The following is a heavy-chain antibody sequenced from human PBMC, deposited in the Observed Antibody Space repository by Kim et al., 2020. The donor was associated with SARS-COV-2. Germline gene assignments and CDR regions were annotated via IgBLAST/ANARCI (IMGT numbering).Heavy chain of an antibody. CDR2: ISYDGSNK. D-gene: IGHD1-26*01. CDR3: AKGMGATGYYFDY. V-gene: IGHV3-30*18. J-gene: IGHJ4*02. CDR1: GFTFSSYG. Sequence: GGSLRLSCAASGFTFSSYGMHWVRQAPGKGLEWVAVISYDGSNKYYADSVKGRFTISRDNSKNTLYLQMNSLRAEDTAVYYCAKGMGATGYYFDYWGQGTLVTVSS.